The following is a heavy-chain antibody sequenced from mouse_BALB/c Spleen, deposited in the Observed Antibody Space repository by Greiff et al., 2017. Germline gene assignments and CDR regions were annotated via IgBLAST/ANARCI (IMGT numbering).Heavy chain of an antibody. V-gene: IGHV5-17*02. CDR3: ARGLDHFDY. Sequence: EVKLVESGGGLVQPGGSRKLSCAASGFTFSSFGMHWVRQAPEKGLEWVAYISSGSSTIYYADTVKGRFTISRDNPKNTLFLQMSSLRSEDTAMYYCARGLDHFDYWGQGTTLTVSS. CDR2: ISSGSSTI. J-gene: IGHJ2*01. CDR1: GFTFSSFG.